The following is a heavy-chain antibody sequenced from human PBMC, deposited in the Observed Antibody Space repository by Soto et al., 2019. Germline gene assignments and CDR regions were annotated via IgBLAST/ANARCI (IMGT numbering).Heavy chain of an antibody. Sequence: PSETLSLTCTVSGGSISSGGYYWSWIRQHPGKGLEWIGYIYYSGSTYYNPSLKSRVTISVDTSKNQFSLKLSSVTAADTAVYYCARLFSDILTGRPSYYFDYWGQATRVTVSS. J-gene: IGHJ4*02. V-gene: IGHV4-31*03. CDR3: ARLFSDILTGRPSYYFDY. CDR1: GGSISSGGYY. D-gene: IGHD3-9*01. CDR2: IYYSGST.